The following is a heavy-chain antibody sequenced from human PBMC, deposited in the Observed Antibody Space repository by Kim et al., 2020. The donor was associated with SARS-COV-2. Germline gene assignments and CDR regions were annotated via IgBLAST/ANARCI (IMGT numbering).Heavy chain of an antibody. CDR2: ISGSGGST. J-gene: IGHJ4*02. D-gene: IGHD3-22*01. CDR3: AKGAGRVARAYDSSGYNFDY. Sequence: GGSLRLSCAASGFTFSSYAMSWVRQAPGKGLEWVSAISGSGGSTYYADSVKGRFTISRDNSKNTLYLQMNSLRAEDTAVYYCAKGAGRVARAYDSSGYNFDYWGQGTLVTVSS. V-gene: IGHV3-23*01. CDR1: GFTFSSYA.